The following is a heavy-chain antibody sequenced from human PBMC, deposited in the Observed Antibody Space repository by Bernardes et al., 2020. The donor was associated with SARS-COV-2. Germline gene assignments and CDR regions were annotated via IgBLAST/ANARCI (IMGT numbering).Heavy chain of an antibody. V-gene: IGHV1-18*01. Sequence: ASVKVSCKASGYTFTSYGISWVRQAPGQGLEWMGWISAYNGNTNYAQKLQGRVTMTTDTSTSTAYMDLRSLRSDDTAVYYCARDHCSSTSCYHAGGYNWFDPWGQGTLVTVSS. CDR2: ISAYNGNT. CDR1: GYTFTSYG. CDR3: ARDHCSSTSCYHAGGYNWFDP. J-gene: IGHJ5*02. D-gene: IGHD2-2*01.